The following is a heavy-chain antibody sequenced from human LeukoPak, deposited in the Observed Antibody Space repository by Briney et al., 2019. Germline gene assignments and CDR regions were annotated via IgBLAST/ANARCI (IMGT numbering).Heavy chain of an antibody. CDR2: INPNSGGT. CDR1: GYTFTGYY. D-gene: IGHD1-1*01. CDR3: AREWIRETTGTQPYDS. V-gene: IGHV1-2*02. J-gene: IGHJ4*02. Sequence: ASVKVSCKASGYTFTGYYIHWVRQAPGQGLEWMGWINPNSGGTNYAQKFQGRVTMTRDTTVSTAYMELSRLKSDDTAPYYCAREWIRETTGTQPYDSWGQGTLVTVSS.